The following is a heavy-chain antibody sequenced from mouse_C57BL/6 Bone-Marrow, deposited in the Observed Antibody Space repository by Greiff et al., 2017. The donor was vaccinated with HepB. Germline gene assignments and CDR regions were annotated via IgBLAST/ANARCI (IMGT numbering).Heavy chain of an antibody. J-gene: IGHJ3*01. CDR2: IYPRSGNT. CDR1: GYTFTSYG. D-gene: IGHD2-3*01. V-gene: IGHV1-81*01. CDR3: TRKNFYDGYCFFAY. Sequence: QVQLQQSGAELARPGASVKLSCKASGYTFTSYGISWVKQRTGQGLEWIGEIYPRSGNTYYNEKFKGKATLTADKSSSTAYMELRSLTSEDSAVYFCTRKNFYDGYCFFAYWGQGTLVTVSA.